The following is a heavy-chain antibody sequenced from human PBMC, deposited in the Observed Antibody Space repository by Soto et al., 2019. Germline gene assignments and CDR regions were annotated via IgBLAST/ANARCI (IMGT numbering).Heavy chain of an antibody. Sequence: QVQLQESGPGLVKPSETLSLTCTVSGGSITPFKWSWIRQSPGKGLEWIGYMYSSGSVNYNPSLKSRVTISMDTSKNQYSLKPISATAADTAVYYCAREWSAFDYWGQGILATVSS. CDR1: GGSITPFK. J-gene: IGHJ4*02. V-gene: IGHV4-59*01. CDR2: MYSSGSV. D-gene: IGHD2-15*01. CDR3: AREWSAFDY.